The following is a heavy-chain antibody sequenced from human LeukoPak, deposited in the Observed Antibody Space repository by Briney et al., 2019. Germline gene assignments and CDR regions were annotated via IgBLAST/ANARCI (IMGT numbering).Heavy chain of an antibody. CDR1: GYIFNNYG. Sequence: GGSLRLSCVASGYIFNNYGMHWVRQAPGKGLEWVALISYDGSNKNYADSVKGRFTITRDNSKNTVYLQMNSLRAEDAAVYYCAFYRGAHSYFPYWGQGTQVTVSS. V-gene: IGHV3-30*03. CDR3: AFYRGAHSYFPY. J-gene: IGHJ4*02. D-gene: IGHD3-10*01. CDR2: ISYDGSNK.